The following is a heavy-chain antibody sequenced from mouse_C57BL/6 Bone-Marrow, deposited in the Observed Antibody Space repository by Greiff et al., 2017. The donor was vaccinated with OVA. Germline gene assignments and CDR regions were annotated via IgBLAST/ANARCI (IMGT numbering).Heavy chain of an antibody. Sequence: VQLQQSGAELARPGASVKLSCKASGYTFTSYGIRWVKQRTGQGLEWIREIYPRSGNTYYNETFKGKATLTADKSSSTAYMELRSLTSEDSAVYFGARGYGSSSYYAMDYWGQGTSVTVSS. D-gene: IGHD1-1*01. V-gene: IGHV1-81*01. CDR3: ARGYGSSSYYAMDY. CDR1: GYTFTSYG. CDR2: IYPRSGNT. J-gene: IGHJ4*01.